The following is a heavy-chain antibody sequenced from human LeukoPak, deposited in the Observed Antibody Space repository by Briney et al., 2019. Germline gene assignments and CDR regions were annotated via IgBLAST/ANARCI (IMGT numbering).Heavy chain of an antibody. CDR1: GGTFSSYA. V-gene: IGHV1-69*01. Sequence: SVKVSCKASGGTFSSYAISWVRQAPGQGLEWMGGIIPIFGTANYAQKFQGRVTITADESTSTAYMELSSLRSEDTAVYYCARGAEWLVPAAVDYWGQGTLFTVSS. CDR3: ARGAEWLVPAAVDY. CDR2: IIPIFGTA. J-gene: IGHJ4*02. D-gene: IGHD2-2*01.